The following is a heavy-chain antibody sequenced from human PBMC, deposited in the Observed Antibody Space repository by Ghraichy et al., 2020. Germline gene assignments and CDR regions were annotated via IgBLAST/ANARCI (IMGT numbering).Heavy chain of an antibody. D-gene: IGHD4-17*01. CDR1: GGSISSGGYY. J-gene: IGHJ5*02. Sequence: SETLSLTCTVSGGSISSGGYYWSWIRQHPGKGLEWIGYIYYSGSTYYNPSLKSRVTISVDTSKNQFSLKLSSVTAADTAVYYCARVKSVDYGDYGWFDPWGQGTLVTVSS. CDR3: ARVKSVDYGDYGWFDP. CDR2: IYYSGST. V-gene: IGHV4-31*03.